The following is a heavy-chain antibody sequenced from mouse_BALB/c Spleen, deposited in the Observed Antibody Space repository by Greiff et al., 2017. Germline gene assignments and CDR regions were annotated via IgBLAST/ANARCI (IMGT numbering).Heavy chain of an antibody. Sequence: VKLVESGAELVRPGSSVKISCTASGYAFSSYWLNWVKQRPGQGLEWIGQIYPGDGDTNYNGKFKGKATLTADKSSSTAYMQLSSLTSEDSAVYFCASTGYYDYDGYAMDYWGQGTSVTVSS. CDR2: IYPGDGDT. V-gene: IGHV1-80*01. J-gene: IGHJ4*01. D-gene: IGHD2-4*01. CDR1: GYAFSSYW. CDR3: ASTGYYDYDGYAMDY.